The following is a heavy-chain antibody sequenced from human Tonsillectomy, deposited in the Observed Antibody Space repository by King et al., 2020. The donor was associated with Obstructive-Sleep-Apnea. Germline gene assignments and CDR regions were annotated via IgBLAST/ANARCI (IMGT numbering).Heavy chain of an antibody. Sequence: VQLVESGGGVVQPGRSLRLSCAASGFIFSDYGMHWVRQAPGKGLEWVTFIQYDGSNKYYADSVKGRFTISRDNSKNTLYLQMNSLRPEDTAVYYCAKRGYGGNGPDYWGQGTLVTVSP. V-gene: IGHV3-30*02. CDR2: IQYDGSNK. D-gene: IGHD4-23*01. J-gene: IGHJ4*02. CDR3: AKRGYGGNGPDY. CDR1: GFIFSDYG.